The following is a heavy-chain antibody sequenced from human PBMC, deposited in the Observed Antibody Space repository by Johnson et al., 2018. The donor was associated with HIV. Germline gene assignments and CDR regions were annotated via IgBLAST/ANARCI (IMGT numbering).Heavy chain of an antibody. CDR2: ISYDGSNK. CDR1: GFTFSSYA. Sequence: QVQLVESGGGLVQPGGSLTLPCAASGFTFSSYAMHWVRQAPGKGLEWVAVISYDGSNKYYADSVKGRFTISRDNSKNTLYLQMNSLRAEDTAVYYCARIPGSGWEHDA. J-gene: IGHJ3*01. CDR3: ARIPGSGWEHDA. V-gene: IGHV3-30-3*01. D-gene: IGHD6-19*01.